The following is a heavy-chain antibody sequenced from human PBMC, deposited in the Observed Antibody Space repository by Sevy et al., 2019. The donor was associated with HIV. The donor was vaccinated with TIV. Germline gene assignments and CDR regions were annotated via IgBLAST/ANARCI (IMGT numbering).Heavy chain of an antibody. J-gene: IGHJ4*02. CDR3: TRGGPNQQQLDYFDY. Sequence: GSLRLSCAASGFTFDDYAMHWVRQAPGKGLEWIGYIYYSGSTDYNPSLKSRVTMSIDTSKNQFSLKLRSVTAADTAVYYCTRGGPNQQQLDYFDYWGQGTLVTVSS. CDR2: IYYSGST. CDR1: GFTFDDYA. V-gene: IGHV4-59*01. D-gene: IGHD6-13*01.